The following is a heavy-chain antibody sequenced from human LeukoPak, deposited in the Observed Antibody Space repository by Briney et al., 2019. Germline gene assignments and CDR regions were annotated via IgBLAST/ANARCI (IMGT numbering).Heavy chain of an antibody. CDR3: ARDAITSGWFDAYDM. J-gene: IGHJ3*02. V-gene: IGHV3-64*01. CDR1: GFTFKTYA. D-gene: IGHD6-19*01. CDR2: ITTDGTTT. Sequence: GGSLRLSCTASGFTFKTYAMHWVRQAPGRGLEYVSSITTDGTTTYHANSVKGRFTISRDNSKNTLYLQMDSLRVEDMALYYCARDAITSGWFDAYDMWGQGTMVTVSS.